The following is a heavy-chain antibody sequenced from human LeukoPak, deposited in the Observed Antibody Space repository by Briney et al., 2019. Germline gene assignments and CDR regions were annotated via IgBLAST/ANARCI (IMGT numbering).Heavy chain of an antibody. CDR3: AKGDTAMATDY. D-gene: IGHD5-18*01. CDR1: GFTFSSYG. V-gene: IGHV3-30*18. CDR2: ISYDGSNK. J-gene: IGHJ4*02. Sequence: PGGSVRLSCAASGFTFSSYGMHWVRQAPGKGLEWVAVISYDGSNKYYADSVKGRFTISRDNSKNTLYLQMNSLRAEDTAVYYCAKGDTAMATDYWGQGTLVTVSS.